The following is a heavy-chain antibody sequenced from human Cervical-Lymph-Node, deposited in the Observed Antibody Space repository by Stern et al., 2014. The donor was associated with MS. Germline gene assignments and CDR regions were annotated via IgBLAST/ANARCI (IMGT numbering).Heavy chain of an antibody. Sequence: VPLVESGAGVKEPGASVKLSCKPSGNILTRYYMHWVRQATGQGLELAALINPRDATTDYAQKLRGRVTMTRDTSTSTVYMELTSLRSEDTAVYYCVREGESLKNFDFWGQGTLVTVSS. CDR2: INPRDATT. CDR1: GNILTRYY. V-gene: IGHV1-46*04. CDR3: VREGESLKNFDF. J-gene: IGHJ4*02.